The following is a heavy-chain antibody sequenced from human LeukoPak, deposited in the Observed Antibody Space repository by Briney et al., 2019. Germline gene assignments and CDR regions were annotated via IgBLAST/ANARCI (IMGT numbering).Heavy chain of an antibody. D-gene: IGHD3-3*02. Sequence: GGSLRLSCAASGFXFSSYAMSWVRQAPGQGLEWVSGISGSGGSTYYTDTVRGRFTMSRDNSKHTFYLQLNSLRAEDTAIYYCAKERALKPPTDYWGQGTLVTVSS. CDR3: AKERALKPPTDY. J-gene: IGHJ4*02. CDR2: ISGSGGST. V-gene: IGHV3-23*01. CDR1: GFXFSSYA.